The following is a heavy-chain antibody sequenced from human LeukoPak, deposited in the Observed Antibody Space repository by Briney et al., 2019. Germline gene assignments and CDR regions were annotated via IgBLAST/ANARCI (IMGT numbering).Heavy chain of an antibody. Sequence: GGSLRLSCAASGFTFSSYAMSWVRQAPGKGLEWVSAISGSGGSTYYADSVKGRFTISRDNAKNSLYLQMNSLRAEDTAVYYCARDRGLYGDYWGQGTLVTVSS. CDR1: GFTFSSYA. J-gene: IGHJ4*02. CDR2: ISGSGGST. CDR3: ARDRGLYGDY. D-gene: IGHD4-17*01. V-gene: IGHV3-23*01.